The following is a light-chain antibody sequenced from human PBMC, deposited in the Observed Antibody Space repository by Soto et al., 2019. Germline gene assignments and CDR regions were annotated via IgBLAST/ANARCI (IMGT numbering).Light chain of an antibody. CDR3: SSYTSSSIPYV. CDR1: SSDIGGYNY. J-gene: IGLJ1*01. V-gene: IGLV2-14*01. CDR2: DVS. Sequence: AAFTQPASISRSHDQPSTIPCTGTSSDIGGYNYVSWYQQHPGKAPKLMIYDVSNRPSGVSNRFSGSKSGNTASLTISGLQAEDEADYYCSSYTSSSIPYVFGTGTKVTVL.